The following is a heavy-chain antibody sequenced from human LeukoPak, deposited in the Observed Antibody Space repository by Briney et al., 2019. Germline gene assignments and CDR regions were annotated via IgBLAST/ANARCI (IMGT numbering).Heavy chain of an antibody. D-gene: IGHD5/OR15-5a*01. J-gene: IGHJ4*02. V-gene: IGHV4-34*01. CDR1: GGSFSGYY. Sequence: SETLSLTCAVYGGSFSGYYWSWIRQPPGKGLEWIGEINHSGSTNYNPSLKSRVTISVDTSKNQFSLKLSSVTAADTAVYYCASVRLPTRDIDYWGQGTLVTVSS. CDR3: ASVRLPTRDIDY. CDR2: INHSGST.